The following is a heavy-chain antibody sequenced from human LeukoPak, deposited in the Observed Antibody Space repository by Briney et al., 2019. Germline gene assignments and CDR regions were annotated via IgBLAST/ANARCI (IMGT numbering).Heavy chain of an antibody. Sequence: SETLSLTCTVSGGSISSHYWSWIRQPPGKGLERIGYIYYSGSTNYNPSLKSRVTISVDTSKNQFSLTLSSVTAADPAVYYCAPSRRQYSNGGYFWRYDHWGQGTLVTVSS. CDR3: APSRRQYSNGGYFWRYDH. CDR2: IYYSGST. J-gene: IGHJ5*02. V-gene: IGHV4-59*11. D-gene: IGHD6-13*01. CDR1: GGSISSHY.